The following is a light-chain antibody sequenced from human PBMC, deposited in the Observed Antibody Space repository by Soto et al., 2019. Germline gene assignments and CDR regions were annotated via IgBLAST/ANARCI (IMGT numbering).Light chain of an antibody. V-gene: IGLV2-8*01. CDR3: KSYAGSNTYV. Sequence: QSVLTQPPSASGSPGQSDTISCTGSKSDIGIYDFVSWYQHHPGKAPRLIIYEVVQRPSGVPDRFSGSKSGNTASLTVSGLQAAYEADYFCKSYAGSNTYVFGTGTKVTVL. CDR2: EVV. J-gene: IGLJ1*01. CDR1: KSDIGIYDF.